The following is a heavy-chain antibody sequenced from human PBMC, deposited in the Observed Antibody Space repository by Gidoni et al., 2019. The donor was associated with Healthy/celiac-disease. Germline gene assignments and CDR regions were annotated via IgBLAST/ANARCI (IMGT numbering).Heavy chain of an antibody. CDR3: ARVLRNFWSGYYPTYGMDV. D-gene: IGHD3-3*01. CDR2: MNPNSGNT. J-gene: IGHJ6*02. V-gene: IGHV1-8*01. Sequence: QVQLVQSGAEVKKPGASVKVSCKASGYTFTSYDINWVRQATGQGLEWMGWMNPNSGNTGYAQKFQGRVTMTRNTSISTAYMELSSLRSEDTAVYYCARVLRNFWSGYYPTYGMDVWGQGTTVTVSS. CDR1: GYTFTSYD.